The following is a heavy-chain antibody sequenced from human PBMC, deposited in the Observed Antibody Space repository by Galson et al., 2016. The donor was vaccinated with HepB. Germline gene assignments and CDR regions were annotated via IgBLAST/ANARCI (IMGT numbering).Heavy chain of an antibody. D-gene: IGHD3-22*01. CDR2: IIPMFGTV. J-gene: IGHJ3*01. Sequence: SVKVSCKASADTLKNYIVNWVRQAPGQGLEWVGGIIPMFGTVNSAQRFQGRVTISADESTRTVYLDLSRLTYEDTAVYYCTTGHDSRYYHSSRRGYGAGYFHDWGQGTMVTVSA. CDR1: ADTLKNYI. CDR3: TTGHDSRYYHSSRRGYGAGYFHD. V-gene: IGHV1-69*13.